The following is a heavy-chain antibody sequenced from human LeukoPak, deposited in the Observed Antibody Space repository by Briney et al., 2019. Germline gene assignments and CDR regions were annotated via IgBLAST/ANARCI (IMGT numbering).Heavy chain of an antibody. Sequence: ASVKVSCKTSGYTFTSYYMHWVRQAPGQGHEWMGVINPSGGSTTYVQKFQGRVTMTRDTSTSTVYMELSSLRSEDTAVYHCARDRGIGVYYYYGMDVWGQGTTVTVSS. CDR3: ARDRGIGVYYYYGMDV. CDR1: GYTFTSYY. V-gene: IGHV1-46*01. CDR2: INPSGGST. J-gene: IGHJ6*02. D-gene: IGHD6-19*01.